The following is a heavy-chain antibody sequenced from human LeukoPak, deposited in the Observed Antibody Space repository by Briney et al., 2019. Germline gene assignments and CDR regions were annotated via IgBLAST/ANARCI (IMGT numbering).Heavy chain of an antibody. Sequence: GGSLRLSCAASGFTFSSYSMNWVRQAPGKGLEWVSYISSSSSTIYYADSVKGRFTISRDNAKNSLYLQMNSLRAEDTAVYYCARAYGEPGTYYYYYGMDVWGQGTTVTVSS. CDR2: ISSSSSTI. CDR3: ARAYGEPGTYYYYYGMDV. CDR1: GFTFSSYS. D-gene: IGHD4-17*01. V-gene: IGHV3-48*04. J-gene: IGHJ6*02.